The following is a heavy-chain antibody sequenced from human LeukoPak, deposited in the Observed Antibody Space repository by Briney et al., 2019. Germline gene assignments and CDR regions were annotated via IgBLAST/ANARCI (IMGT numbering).Heavy chain of an antibody. V-gene: IGHV3-30*18. Sequence: PGRSLRLSCAASGFTFSSYGMHWVRQAPGKGLEWVAVISYDGSNKYYADSEKGRFTISRDNSKNTLYLQMNSLRAEDTAVYYCAKTYYDSSGSWFDPWGQGTLVTVSS. J-gene: IGHJ5*02. CDR1: GFTFSSYG. CDR3: AKTYYDSSGSWFDP. CDR2: ISYDGSNK. D-gene: IGHD3-22*01.